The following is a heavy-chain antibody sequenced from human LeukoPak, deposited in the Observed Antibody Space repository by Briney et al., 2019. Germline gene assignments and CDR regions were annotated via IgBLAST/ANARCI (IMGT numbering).Heavy chain of an antibody. V-gene: IGHV5-51*01. J-gene: IGHJ5*02. Sequence: GESLKISCRGSEYSFTSYWIGWVRPMAGKRLEWLGSIYPGDSDIRYSPSFQGQVIISADKSISPADMQWNSLKASDTGMYHCARFSVGWCDPWGEGTLVTVSS. CDR1: EYSFTSYW. CDR3: ARFSVGWCDP. CDR2: IYPGDSDI. D-gene: IGHD3-3*01.